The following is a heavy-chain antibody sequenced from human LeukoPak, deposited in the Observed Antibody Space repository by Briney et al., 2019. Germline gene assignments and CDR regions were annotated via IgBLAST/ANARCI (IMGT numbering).Heavy chain of an antibody. CDR1: GFTLSSYW. V-gene: IGHV3-74*01. CDR2: INSDGSST. CDR3: ARTRYSYDHFDY. Sequence: GGSLRLSCAASGFTLSSYWMNWVRRAPGKGLVWVSRINSDGSSTSYADSVKGRFTISRDNAKNTLYLQMNSLRAEDTAVYYCARTRYSYDHFDYWGQGTLVTVSS. D-gene: IGHD5-18*01. J-gene: IGHJ4*02.